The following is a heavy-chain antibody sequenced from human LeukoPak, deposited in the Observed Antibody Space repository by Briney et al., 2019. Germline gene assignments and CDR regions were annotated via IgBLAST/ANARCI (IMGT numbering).Heavy chain of an antibody. CDR1: GFTFTTYW. CDR3: ARSAYPAPDY. Sequence: GGSLRLSCAASGFTFTTYWMTWVRQAPGKGLEWVANIKQDGSERYYVDSVKGRFTISRDNAKNSLFLQMDSLRAEDTAFYYCARSAYPAPDYWGQGTLVTVSS. J-gene: IGHJ4*02. CDR2: IKQDGSER. D-gene: IGHD3-16*01. V-gene: IGHV3-7*01.